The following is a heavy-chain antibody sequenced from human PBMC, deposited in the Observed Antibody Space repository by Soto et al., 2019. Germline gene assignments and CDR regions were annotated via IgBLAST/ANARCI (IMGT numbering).Heavy chain of an antibody. CDR1: GLTFSSYA. CDR2: ISGSGGST. CDR3: AKARQLYSSGWGHYYMDV. J-gene: IGHJ6*03. Sequence: EVQLLESGGGLLQPGGSLRLSCAASGLTFSSYAMSWVRQAPGKGLEWVSAISGSGGSTYYADSVKGRFTISRDNSKNTLNLQINSLSAEDTAVYYCAKARQLYSSGWGHYYMDVWGQGTTVTVSS. D-gene: IGHD6-19*01. V-gene: IGHV3-23*01.